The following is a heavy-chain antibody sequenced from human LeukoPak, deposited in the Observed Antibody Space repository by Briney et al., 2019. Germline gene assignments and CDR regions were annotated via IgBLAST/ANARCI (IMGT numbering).Heavy chain of an antibody. V-gene: IGHV3-7*01. CDR1: GFTFSSYS. CDR2: MKKDGSET. CDR3: GRHRSGSGTYFIDY. D-gene: IGHD3-10*01. J-gene: IGHJ4*02. Sequence: GGSLRLSCVVSGFTFSSYSMIWVRQAPGKGLQWVANMKKDGSETKYVEFVKGRFTISRDNAKNSLYLQMNSLRAEDTAVYYCGRHRSGSGTYFIDYWGQGTLVSVSS.